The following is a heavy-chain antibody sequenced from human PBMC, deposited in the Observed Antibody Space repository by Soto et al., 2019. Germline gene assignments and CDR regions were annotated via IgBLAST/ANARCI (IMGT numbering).Heavy chain of an antibody. CDR1: TLTFASHA. V-gene: IGHV3-23*01. D-gene: IGHD2-8*01. Sequence: EAQLLESGGGLVQPGESLRLSCTDSTLTFASHAMTWVRQSPGRGLEWVSAIGGRGESTYYADSVKGRFTISRDNSANTVDLQMSSLRPEDRAVYYCATNVRCSTSPLDHWGQGILVTVSS. CDR2: IGGRGEST. CDR3: ATNVRCSTSPLDH. J-gene: IGHJ4*02.